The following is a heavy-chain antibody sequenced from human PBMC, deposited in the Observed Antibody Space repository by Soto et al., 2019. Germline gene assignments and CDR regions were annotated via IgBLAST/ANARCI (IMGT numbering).Heavy chain of an antibody. V-gene: IGHV4-59*01. J-gene: IGHJ6*02. CDR3: ARDLRCCGLDV. CDR2: IFYSGST. D-gene: IGHD3-9*01. Sequence: SETLSLTCNVSGASMRSYYWTWMRLSPGKGLEWIGDIFYSGSTNLNPSLRSRLSISIDTSKNKFSLMLNSVTAADTAVYYCARDLRCCGLDVWGQGTTVTVSS. CDR1: GASMRSYY.